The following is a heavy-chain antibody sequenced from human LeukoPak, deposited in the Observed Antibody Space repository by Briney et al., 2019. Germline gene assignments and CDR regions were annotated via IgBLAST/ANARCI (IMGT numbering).Heavy chain of an antibody. J-gene: IGHJ4*02. CDR3: ARGRVDCSGSFNYCFDY. V-gene: IGHV4-34*01. Sequence: SETLCLTCAVYVESFSGYYWSWIHQPPGKGLERIGEINHSGSTNYNPSLKSRVTISVDTSKNQFSLKLSSVTAADTAVYYCARGRVDCSGSFNYCFDYWGQGTLVT. CDR2: INHSGST. CDR1: VESFSGYY. D-gene: IGHD3-10*02.